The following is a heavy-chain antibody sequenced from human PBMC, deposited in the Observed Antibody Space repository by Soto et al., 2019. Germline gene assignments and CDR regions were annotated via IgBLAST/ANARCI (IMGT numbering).Heavy chain of an antibody. CDR2: IIPIFGTA. CDR1: GGTFSSYA. CDR3: ARGPLTSYSSGWYPCYY. Sequence: SVTVSCQASGGTFSSYAISWVRQAPGQGLAWMGGIIPIFGTANYAQKFQGRVTITADESTSTAYMELSSLGSEDTAVYYCARGPLTSYSSGWYPCYYWGQGTLVTVYS. J-gene: IGHJ4*02. D-gene: IGHD6-19*01. V-gene: IGHV1-69*13.